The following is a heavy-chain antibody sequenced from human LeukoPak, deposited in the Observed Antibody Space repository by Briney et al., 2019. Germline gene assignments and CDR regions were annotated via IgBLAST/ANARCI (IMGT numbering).Heavy chain of an antibody. D-gene: IGHD1-26*01. J-gene: IGHJ4*02. CDR3: ARGVGAIPHYFDY. CDR1: GASISSGSSY. V-gene: IGHV4-61*02. Sequence: SETLSVTCTVSGASISSGSSYWSWIRQPAGKGLEWVGRIYTSGSTHYNPSLKSRVTISVDTSKNQFSLKLSSVTAADTAVYYCARGVGAIPHYFDYWGQGTLVTVSS. CDR2: IYTSGST.